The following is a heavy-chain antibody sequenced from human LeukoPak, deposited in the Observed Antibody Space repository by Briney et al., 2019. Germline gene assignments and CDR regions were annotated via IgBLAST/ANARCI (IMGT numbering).Heavy chain of an antibody. J-gene: IGHJ4*02. V-gene: IGHV3-30-3*01. D-gene: IGHD3-22*01. Sequence: GRSLRVSCAASGFTFSSYAMHWVRQAPGKGLEWVAVISYDGSNKYYTDSVKGRFTISRDNSKNTLYLQMNSLRTEDTAVYYCARGDTSANYYFFDYWGQGTLVSVSS. CDR2: ISYDGSNK. CDR3: ARGDTSANYYFFDY. CDR1: GFTFSSYA.